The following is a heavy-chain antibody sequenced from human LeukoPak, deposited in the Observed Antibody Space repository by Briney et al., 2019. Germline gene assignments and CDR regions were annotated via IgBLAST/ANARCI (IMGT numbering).Heavy chain of an antibody. CDR3: AKDLVGYCSSTSCSPFDP. CDR2: IWYDGSNK. V-gene: IGHV3-33*06. CDR1: GFTFSSYG. D-gene: IGHD2-2*01. J-gene: IGHJ5*02. Sequence: GGSLRLSCAASGFTFSSYGMHWVRQALGKGLEWVAVIWYDGSNKYYADSVKGRFTISRDNSKNTLYLQMNSLRAEDTAVYYCAKDLVGYCSSTSCSPFDPWGQGTLVTVSS.